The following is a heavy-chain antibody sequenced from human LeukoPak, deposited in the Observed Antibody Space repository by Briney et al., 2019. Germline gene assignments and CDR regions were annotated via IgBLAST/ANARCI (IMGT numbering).Heavy chain of an antibody. CDR3: ARSIPVAGKKRLPFDY. Sequence: PGGSLRLSCAASGFTVSSNYMSWVRQAPGKGLEWVSVIYSGGSTYYADSVKGRFTISRDNSKNTLYLQMNSLRAEDTAVYYCARSIPVAGKKRLPFDYWGQGTLVTVSS. J-gene: IGHJ4*02. V-gene: IGHV3-66*01. D-gene: IGHD6-19*01. CDR1: GFTVSSNY. CDR2: IYSGGST.